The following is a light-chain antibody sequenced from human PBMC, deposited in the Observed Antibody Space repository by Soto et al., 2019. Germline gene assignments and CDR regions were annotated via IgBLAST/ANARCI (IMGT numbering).Light chain of an antibody. CDR1: PSVSSSY. CDR3: QQYNSSPWT. J-gene: IGKJ1*01. Sequence: EIVLTQSPGTLSLSPGERATLSCRTSPSVSSSYLAWYQQKPGQAPRLLIYGASSRATGIPDRFSGSGSGTDFTLNINRLEPEDFAVYYCQQYNSSPWTFGQGTKVEIK. V-gene: IGKV3-20*01. CDR2: GAS.